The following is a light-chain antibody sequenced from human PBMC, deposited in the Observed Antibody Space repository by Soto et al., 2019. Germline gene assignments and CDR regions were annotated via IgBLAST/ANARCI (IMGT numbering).Light chain of an antibody. J-gene: IGKJ4*01. CDR1: QSISCW. V-gene: IGKV1-5*01. CDR2: DAS. CDR3: QHYNTYSTLT. Sequence: DIQMTQSPSSVSGSVRDRVTITCRVSQSISCWLAWYQQKLGRAPRLLIYDASTLESGVPSRFSGSGYGTEFTLTISSLQPDDFATYYCQHYNTYSTLTFGEGTKVDI.